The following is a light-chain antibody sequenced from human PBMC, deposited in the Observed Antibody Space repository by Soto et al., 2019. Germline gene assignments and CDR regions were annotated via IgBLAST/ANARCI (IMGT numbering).Light chain of an antibody. V-gene: IGKV1-5*01. CDR1: ERLGSW. J-gene: IGKJ2*01. CDR2: DAT. CDR3: QQYHSYVVT. Sequence: DIXMTQSPSSLSASVGDRVTITCRASERLGSWLAWYQQKPVQAPKLLLSDATSLESGVPLRFSGYGSGTEFTLTINSLQPDDFSTYYCQQYHSYVVTFGQGTKLEMK.